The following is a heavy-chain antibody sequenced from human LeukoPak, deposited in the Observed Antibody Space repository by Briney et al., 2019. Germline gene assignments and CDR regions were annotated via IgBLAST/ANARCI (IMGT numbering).Heavy chain of an antibody. J-gene: IGHJ4*02. Sequence: GGSLRLSCAASGFTFSSYSMNWVRQAPGKGLEWVSSISSSSSYIYYADSVKGRFTIYRDNAKNSLFLQMISLRAEDTAVYYCARVSGSYSYNPDPELDYWGQGTLVTVSS. D-gene: IGHD1-26*01. CDR3: ARVSGSYSYNPDPELDY. CDR1: GFTFSSYS. V-gene: IGHV3-21*01. CDR2: ISSSSSYI.